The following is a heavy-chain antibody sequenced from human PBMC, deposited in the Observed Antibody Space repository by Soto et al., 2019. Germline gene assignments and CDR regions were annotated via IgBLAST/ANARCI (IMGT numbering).Heavy chain of an antibody. J-gene: IGHJ6*02. D-gene: IGHD2-15*01. CDR3: ARLLLAPELRDYYGMDV. CDR1: GSSFTRYW. CDR2: IDPSDSYT. Sequence: PVASLTISCKCCGSSFTRYWISWVRQMPGKGLEWMGRIDPSDSYTNYSPSFQGHVTISADKSISTAYLQWSSLKASDTAMYYCARLLLAPELRDYYGMDVWGQGTTDTVSS. V-gene: IGHV5-10-1*01.